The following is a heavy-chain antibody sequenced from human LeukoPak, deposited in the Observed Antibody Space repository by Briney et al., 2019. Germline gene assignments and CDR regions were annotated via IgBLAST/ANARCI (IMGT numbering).Heavy chain of an antibody. CDR2: IYTSGST. Sequence: SETLSLTCTVSGGSISSYYWSWIRQPAGKGLEWIGRIYTSGSTNYNPSLKSRVTILADASKNQFSLRLNSVTAADTAVYYCARLGLSSVTMIMDWGQGTLVTVSS. CDR3: ARLGLSSVTMIMD. D-gene: IGHD3-22*01. J-gene: IGHJ4*02. CDR1: GGSISSYY. V-gene: IGHV4-4*07.